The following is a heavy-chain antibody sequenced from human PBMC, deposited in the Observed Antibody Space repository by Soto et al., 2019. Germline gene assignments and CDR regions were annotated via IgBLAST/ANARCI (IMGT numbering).Heavy chain of an antibody. J-gene: IGHJ3*02. V-gene: IGHV3-23*01. CDR1: GFTFRSYA. CDR2: ISGSGGST. Sequence: EVQLLESGGGLVQPGGSLRLSCAASGFTFRSYAMSWVRQAQGKGLECVSAISGSGGSTYYADSVKGRFTISRDNSKNTLYLQMNSRRAEDTDVYYCAKEPLRYSSGFGAFDIWGQGTMVTVSS. CDR3: AKEPLRYSSGFGAFDI. D-gene: IGHD6-19*01.